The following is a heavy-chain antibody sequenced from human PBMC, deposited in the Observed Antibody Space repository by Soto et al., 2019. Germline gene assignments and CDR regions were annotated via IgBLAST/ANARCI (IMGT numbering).Heavy chain of an antibody. CDR3: AKGILSATIGPYAMDV. CDR2: ISYDGNYI. CDR1: GFDFSSYA. Sequence: GGSLRLSCEASGFDFSSYAMHWVRQAPGKGLEWVGVISYDGNYIYYADSVKGRFTISRDNSKNTLYVQVNSLRPEDTAVYYCAKGILSATIGPYAMDVWGQGTTVTVSS. J-gene: IGHJ6*02. V-gene: IGHV3-30*18. D-gene: IGHD3-16*01.